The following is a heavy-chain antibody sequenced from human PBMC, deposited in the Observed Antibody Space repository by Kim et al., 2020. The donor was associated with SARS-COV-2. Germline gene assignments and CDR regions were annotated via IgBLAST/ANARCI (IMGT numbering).Heavy chain of an antibody. J-gene: IGHJ4*02. CDR2: INIGNGDT. V-gene: IGHV1-3*04. CDR3: ARNILRTTTLDY. Sequence: ASVKVSCKTSGYIFTNYAIHWVRQAPGQGLEWMGYINIGNGDTRYSQNFQGRVSLTTDTPASTAYMELISLRSDDSAVYYCARNILRTTTLDYWGQGTLVTVSS. CDR1: GYIFTNYA. D-gene: IGHD5-12*01.